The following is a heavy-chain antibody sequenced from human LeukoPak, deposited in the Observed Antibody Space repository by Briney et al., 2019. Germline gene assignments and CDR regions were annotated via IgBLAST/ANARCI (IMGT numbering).Heavy chain of an antibody. D-gene: IGHD1/OR15-1a*01. V-gene: IGHV3-30*02. CDR3: AKEGTASKPSDLDY. Sequence: GGSLRLSCAVSGFIFTDYGMHWVRQAPGKGLEWVAFIRYSGSTKYYVDSVKGRFTISSNNSKNMLFLLMNSLRGEDTAVYYCAKEGTASKPSDLDYWGQGTLVTVSS. J-gene: IGHJ4*02. CDR2: IRYSGSTK. CDR1: GFIFTDYG.